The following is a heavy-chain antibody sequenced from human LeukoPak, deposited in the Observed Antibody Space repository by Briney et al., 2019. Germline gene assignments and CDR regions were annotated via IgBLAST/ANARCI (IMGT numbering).Heavy chain of an antibody. Sequence: GASVKVSCKASGYTFTGYYMHWVRQAPGQGLEWMGWINPNSGGTNYAQKFQGRVTMTRDMSTSTAYMELSSLRSEDTAVYYCARDGGDNWNLVDYWGQGTLVTVSS. J-gene: IGHJ4*02. D-gene: IGHD1-20*01. CDR1: GYTFTGYY. CDR2: INPNSGGT. V-gene: IGHV1-2*02. CDR3: ARDGGDNWNLVDY.